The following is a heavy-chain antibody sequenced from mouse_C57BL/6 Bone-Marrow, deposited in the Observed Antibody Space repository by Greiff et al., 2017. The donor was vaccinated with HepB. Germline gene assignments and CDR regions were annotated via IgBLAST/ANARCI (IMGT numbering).Heavy chain of an antibody. CDR1: GYTFTSYG. D-gene: IGHD2-5*01. CDR2: IYPRSGNT. Sequence: QAQLQQSGAELARPGASVKLSCKASGYTFTSYGISWVKQRTGQGLEWIGEIYPRSGNTYYNEKFKGKATLTADKSSSTAYMELRSLTSEDSAVYFCARPLYYSNSAYWGQGTLVTVSA. V-gene: IGHV1-81*01. CDR3: ARPLYYSNSAY. J-gene: IGHJ3*01.